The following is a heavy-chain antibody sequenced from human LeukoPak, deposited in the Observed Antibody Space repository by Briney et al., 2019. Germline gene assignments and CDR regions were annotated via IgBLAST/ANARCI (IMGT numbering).Heavy chain of an antibody. CDR1: GGSFSGYY. Sequence: SETLSLTCAVYGGSFSGYYWSWIRQPPGKGLEWIGEINHSGSTNYNPSLKSRVTISVDTSKNQFSLKLGSVTAADTAVYYCARDPPSRGTRYFDYWGQGTLVTVSS. D-gene: IGHD3-16*01. J-gene: IGHJ4*02. V-gene: IGHV4-34*01. CDR3: ARDPPSRGTRYFDY. CDR2: INHSGST.